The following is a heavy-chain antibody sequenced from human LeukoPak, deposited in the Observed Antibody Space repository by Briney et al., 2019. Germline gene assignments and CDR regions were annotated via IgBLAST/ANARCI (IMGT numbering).Heavy chain of an antibody. CDR3: ARLGAVRFDP. D-gene: IGHD1-26*01. CDR2: IYHSGST. Sequence: SETLSLTCAVSGGSINSINWWTWVRQPPGKGLEWIGEIYHSGSTNYNPSLESRVTISADTSKNQFSLKLSSVTAADTAVYYCARLGAVRFDPWGQGTLVTVSS. CDR1: GGSINSINW. V-gene: IGHV4-4*02. J-gene: IGHJ5*02.